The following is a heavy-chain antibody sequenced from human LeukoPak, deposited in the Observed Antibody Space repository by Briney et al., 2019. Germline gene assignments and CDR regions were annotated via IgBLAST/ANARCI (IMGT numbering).Heavy chain of an antibody. V-gene: IGHV3-11*01. D-gene: IGHD2-15*01. J-gene: IGHJ4*02. Sequence: GGSLRLSCAASGFTFSDYYMSWIRQAPGKGLEGVSYISSSGSTIYYADSVKGRFTISRDNAKNSLYLQMNSLRAEDTAGYYCARGRGRQDMKLDYWGQGTLVTVSS. CDR3: ARGRGRQDMKLDY. CDR2: ISSSGSTI. CDR1: GFTFSDYY.